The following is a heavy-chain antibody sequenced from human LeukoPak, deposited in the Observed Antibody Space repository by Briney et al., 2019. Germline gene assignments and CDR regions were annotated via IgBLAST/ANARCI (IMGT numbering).Heavy chain of an antibody. CDR1: GFTFSSYN. J-gene: IGHJ4*02. Sequence: QAGGSLRLSCAASGFTFSSYNMSWVRQAPGKGLEWVSAISGSGGSTYYADSVKGRFTISRDNSKNTLYLQMNSLRAEDTAVYYCAKDQNMITFGGVIASRFLGFDYWGQGTLVTVSS. V-gene: IGHV3-23*01. D-gene: IGHD3-16*02. CDR3: AKDQNMITFGGVIASRFLGFDY. CDR2: ISGSGGST.